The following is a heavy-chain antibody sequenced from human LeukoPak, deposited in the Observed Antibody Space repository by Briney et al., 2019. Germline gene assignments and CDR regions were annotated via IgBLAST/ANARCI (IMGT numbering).Heavy chain of an antibody. D-gene: IGHD6-13*01. J-gene: IGHJ4*02. V-gene: IGHV3-23*01. CDR2: ISGSGGST. Sequence: PGGSLRLSCAASGFTFSSYAMSWVRQAPGKGLEWVSVISGSGGSTYYADSVKGRFTISRDNSKNTLYLQMNSLRAEDTAVYYCAKDGRSSWYYYFDYWGQGTLVTVSS. CDR1: GFTFSSYA. CDR3: AKDGRSSWYYYFDY.